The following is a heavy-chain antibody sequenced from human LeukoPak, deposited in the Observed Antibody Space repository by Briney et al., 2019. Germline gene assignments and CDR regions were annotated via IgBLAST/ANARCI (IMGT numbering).Heavy chain of an antibody. V-gene: IGHV4-39*07. D-gene: IGHD3/OR15-3a*01. CDR3: ARAPIMIFGLNYNYMEV. J-gene: IGHJ6*03. Sequence: SETLSLTCTVSGDSINRNNYYWGWIRQSPGRGLEWIGSIYYSGTTYYNPSLKSRVTISVDTSKNQFSLKLRAVTAADTAVYYCARAPIMIFGLNYNYMEVWGEGTTVIVSS. CDR1: GDSINRNNYY. CDR2: IYYSGTT.